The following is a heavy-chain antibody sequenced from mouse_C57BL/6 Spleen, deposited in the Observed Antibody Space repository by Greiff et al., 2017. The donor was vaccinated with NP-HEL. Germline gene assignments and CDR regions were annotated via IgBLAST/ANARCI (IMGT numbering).Heavy chain of an antibody. V-gene: IGHV1-15*01. J-gene: IGHJ2*01. CDR1: GYTFTDYE. CDR3: TRFALGL. Sequence: QVQLQQSGAELVRPGASVTLSCKASGYTFTDYEMHWVKQTPVHGLEWIGAIDPETGGTAYHQKFKGKAILTADKSSSTAYMELRSLTSEDSAVFYCTRFALGLWGQGTTLTVAS. CDR2: IDPETGGT. D-gene: IGHD4-1*01.